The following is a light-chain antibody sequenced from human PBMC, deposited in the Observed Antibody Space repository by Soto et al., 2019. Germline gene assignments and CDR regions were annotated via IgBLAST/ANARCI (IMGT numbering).Light chain of an antibody. CDR3: QQSYSTPLT. J-gene: IGKJ4*01. CDR2: GAS. V-gene: IGKV1-39*01. CDR1: QSISSY. Sequence: DIQMTQSPSSLSASVGDRITITCRASQSISSYLHWYHQKPGKAPKLLIYGASSLQSGVPSRFSGSGSGTDFTLTISSLQPEDFATYYCQQSYSTPLTFGGGTKVEIK.